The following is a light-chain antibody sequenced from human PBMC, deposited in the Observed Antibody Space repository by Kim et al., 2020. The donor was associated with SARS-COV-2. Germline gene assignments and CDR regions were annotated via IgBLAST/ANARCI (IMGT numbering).Light chain of an antibody. CDR2: RDN. CDR1: NNYVCNVR. Sequence: RKTATLTCTVNNNYVCNVRAYWLLQHQRHPPKLLSYRDNIRPSSISARFSASRSGDTASLTITRLQPEDVADYYGSSWDTSLSAWVFGGGTQLT. V-gene: IGLV10-54*04. J-gene: IGLJ3*02. CDR3: SSWDTSLSAWV.